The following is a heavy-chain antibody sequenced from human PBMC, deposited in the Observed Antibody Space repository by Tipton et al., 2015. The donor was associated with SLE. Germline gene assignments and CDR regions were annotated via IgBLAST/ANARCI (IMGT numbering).Heavy chain of an antibody. V-gene: IGHV3-23*01. D-gene: IGHD3-10*01. CDR3: AIPLLWFRELHGMDV. Sequence: SLRLSCAASGFTFSSYAMSWVRQAPGKGLEWVSVISGSGGSTYYADSVKGRFTISRDNSKNTLYLQMNSLRAEDTAVYYCAIPLLWFRELHGMDVWGQGTTVTVSS. CDR2: ISGSGGST. CDR1: GFTFSSYA. J-gene: IGHJ6*02.